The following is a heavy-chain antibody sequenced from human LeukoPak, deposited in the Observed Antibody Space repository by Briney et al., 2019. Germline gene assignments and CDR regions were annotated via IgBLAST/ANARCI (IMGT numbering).Heavy chain of an antibody. CDR2: VSGGGRTT. Sequence: GGSLRLSCAASGLTFSDFAMSWVRQAPGKGLEWVSAVSGGGRTTFYADSVKGRFIISRDDSKNALFLQMNSLRAEDTAVYYCAKGGIALVRGSFDYWGQGTLVTVSS. CDR3: AKGGIALVRGSFDY. V-gene: IGHV3-23*01. D-gene: IGHD3-10*01. J-gene: IGHJ4*02. CDR1: GLTFSDFA.